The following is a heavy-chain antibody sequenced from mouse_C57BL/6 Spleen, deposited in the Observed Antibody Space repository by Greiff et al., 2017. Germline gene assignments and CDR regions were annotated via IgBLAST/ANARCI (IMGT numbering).Heavy chain of an antibody. CDR2: IDPEDGET. D-gene: IGHD2-3*01. J-gene: IGHJ3*01. V-gene: IGHV14-2*01. CDR3: ASPGYDGYYWFAY. CDR1: GFNIKDYY. Sequence: EVQLQQSGAELVKPGASVKLSCTASGFNIKDYYMHWVKQRTEQGLEWIGRIDPEDGETKNAPKFQGKATITADTSSNTAYLQLSSLTSEDTAVYYCASPGYDGYYWFAYWGQGTLVTVSA.